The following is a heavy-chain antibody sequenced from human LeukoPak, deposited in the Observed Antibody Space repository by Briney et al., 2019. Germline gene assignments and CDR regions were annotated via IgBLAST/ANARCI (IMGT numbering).Heavy chain of an antibody. V-gene: IGHV1-24*01. CDR3: ATGTGTGRHFDL. D-gene: IGHD1-1*01. J-gene: IGHJ4*02. Sequence: ASVKVSCKVSGDTLSKLFIHWVRQAPGGGLEWVGGLETGDGRKVNTDLQGRVTMTEDISTDTAYVEMSSLTYGDTAVYYCATGTGTGRHFDLWGQGSLVTVSS. CDR2: LETGDGRK. CDR1: GDTLSKLF.